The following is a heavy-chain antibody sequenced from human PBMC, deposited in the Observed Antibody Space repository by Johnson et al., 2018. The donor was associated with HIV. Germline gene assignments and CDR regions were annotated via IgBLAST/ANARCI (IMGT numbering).Heavy chain of an antibody. CDR1: GFTFDDYG. D-gene: IGHD4-23*01. CDR2: IKQDGSEK. Sequence: VQLVESGGGVVQPGGSLRLSCAASGFTFDDYGMSWVRQAPGKGLEWVANIKQDGSEKYYVDSVKGRFTISRDNAKNSLYLQMNSLRAEDTAVYYCAKSPGKDHGGNSGAFHIWGQGTMVTVSS. J-gene: IGHJ3*02. CDR3: AKSPGKDHGGNSGAFHI. V-gene: IGHV3-7*01.